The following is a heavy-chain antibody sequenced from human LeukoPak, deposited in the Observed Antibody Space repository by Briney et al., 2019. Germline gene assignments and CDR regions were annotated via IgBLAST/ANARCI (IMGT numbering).Heavy chain of an antibody. Sequence: ASVKVSCKASGYTFTGYYMHWVRQAPGQGLEWMGWINPNSGGTNYAQKFQGGVTMTRDTSISTAYMELSRLRSDDTAVYYCARDFCTNGVCSTAFDYWGQGTLVTVSS. J-gene: IGHJ4*02. CDR2: INPNSGGT. CDR1: GYTFTGYY. CDR3: ARDFCTNGVCSTAFDY. D-gene: IGHD2-8*01. V-gene: IGHV1-2*02.